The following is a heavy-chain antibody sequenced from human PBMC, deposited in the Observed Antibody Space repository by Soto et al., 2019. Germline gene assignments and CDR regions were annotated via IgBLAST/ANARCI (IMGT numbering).Heavy chain of an antibody. V-gene: IGHV3-11*05. CDR3: ARPRIAAAGTLIDY. D-gene: IGHD6-13*01. Sequence: QVQLVESGGGLVKPGGSLRLSCAASGFTFSDYYMSWIRQAPGKGLEWVSYISSSSSHTNYADSVKGRFTISRDNAKNSLYLQMNSLRAEDTAVYYCARPRIAAAGTLIDYWGQGTLVTVSS. J-gene: IGHJ4*02. CDR1: GFTFSDYY. CDR2: ISSSSSHT.